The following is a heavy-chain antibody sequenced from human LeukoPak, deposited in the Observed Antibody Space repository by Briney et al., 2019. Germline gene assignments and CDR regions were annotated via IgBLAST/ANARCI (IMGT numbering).Heavy chain of an antibody. J-gene: IGHJ4*02. V-gene: IGHV3-74*01. CDR3: ARGRPHGNDY. D-gene: IGHD4-23*01. CDR2: IASDGSST. CDR1: GFTFSSYW. Sequence: GGSLRLSCAASGFTFSSYWMNWVCQAPGRGLVWVSRIASDGSSTTYADSVKGRFSISRDNAKNTLYLQMNSLRVEDTAVYYCARGRPHGNDYWGQGTLVTVSS.